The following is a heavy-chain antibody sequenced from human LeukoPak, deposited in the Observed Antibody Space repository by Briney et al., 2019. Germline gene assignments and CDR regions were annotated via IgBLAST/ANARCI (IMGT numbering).Heavy chain of an antibody. J-gene: IGHJ3*02. CDR3: ARDPYVDTAMVNAFDI. D-gene: IGHD5-18*01. CDR2: IWYDGSNK. Sequence: GGSLRLSCAASGITFSSYGMHWVRQAPGKGLEWVAVIWYDGSNKYYADSVKGRFTISRDNSKNTLYLLMNSLRAEDTAVYYCARDPYVDTAMVNAFDIWGQGTMVTVSS. CDR1: GITFSSYG. V-gene: IGHV3-33*08.